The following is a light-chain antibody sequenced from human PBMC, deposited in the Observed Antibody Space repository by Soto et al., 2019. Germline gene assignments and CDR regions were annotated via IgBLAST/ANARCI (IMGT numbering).Light chain of an antibody. CDR1: QSVSSSS. J-gene: IGKJ2*01. CDR2: GAS. CDR3: QQYGTSPYT. V-gene: IGKV3-20*01. Sequence: PGERATLYCRASQSVSSSSLAWYQQKPGQAPRLLIYGASSRATGIPDRFSGSGSGTDFTLTITSLEPEDFAVYYCQQYGTSPYTFGQGTKLEIK.